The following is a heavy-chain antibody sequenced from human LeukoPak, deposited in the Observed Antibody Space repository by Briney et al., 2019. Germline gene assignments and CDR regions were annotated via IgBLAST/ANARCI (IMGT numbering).Heavy chain of an antibody. CDR2: MNQDGSAK. D-gene: IGHD3-16*01. CDR1: GFTFSDSW. Sequence: GGSLRLSCAACGFTFSDSWMSWVRQAPGKGLEWVANMNQDGSAKGYVDSVKGRFTISRDNARNSLYLQMSSLRPEDTAVYYCATYTHWVAGDVWGQGTTVTVSS. J-gene: IGHJ6*02. CDR3: ATYTHWVAGDV. V-gene: IGHV3-7*01.